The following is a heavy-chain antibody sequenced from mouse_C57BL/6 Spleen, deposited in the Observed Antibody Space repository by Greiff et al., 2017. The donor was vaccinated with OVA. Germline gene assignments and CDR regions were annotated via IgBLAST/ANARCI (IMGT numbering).Heavy chain of an antibody. CDR2: IRNKANGYTT. CDR1: GFTFTDYY. Sequence: EVQVVESGGGLVQPGGSLSLSCAASGFTFTDYYMSWVRQPPGKALEWLGFIRNKANGYTTEYSASVKGRFTISRDNSQSILYLQMNALRAEDSATYYCARENYYGSSDWYFDVWGTGTTVTVSS. CDR3: ARENYYGSSDWYFDV. J-gene: IGHJ1*03. D-gene: IGHD1-1*01. V-gene: IGHV7-3*01.